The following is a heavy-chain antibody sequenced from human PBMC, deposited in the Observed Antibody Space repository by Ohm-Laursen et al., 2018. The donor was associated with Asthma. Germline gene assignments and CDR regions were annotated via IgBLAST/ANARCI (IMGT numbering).Heavy chain of an antibody. CDR2: IKSNTDGGTT. Sequence: SLRLSCAASGLPFSNFWMSWVRQAPGKGLEWVGHIKSNTDGGTTDFAAPVKGRFTISRDDSQKTLYLQMNSLKTEDTAVYYCTTAVLTTGTHFDYWGQGTLVTVSS. V-gene: IGHV3-15*01. CDR3: TTAVLTTGTHFDY. J-gene: IGHJ4*02. D-gene: IGHD1-1*01. CDR1: GLPFSNFW.